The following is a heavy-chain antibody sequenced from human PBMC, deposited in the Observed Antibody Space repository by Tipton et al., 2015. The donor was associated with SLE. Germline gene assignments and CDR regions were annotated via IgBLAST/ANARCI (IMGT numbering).Heavy chain of an antibody. CDR1: GYTFTSYY. D-gene: IGHD3-22*01. V-gene: IGHV1-46*01. CDR3: ARVDMYYYDSSGSPGSAFDI. Sequence: QLVQSGAEVKKSGASVKVSCKASGYTFTSYYMHWVRQAPGQGLEWMGMINPSGGSTNYAQKFQGRVTMTRDTSTNTVYMELRSLRSDDTAVYYCARVDMYYYDSSGSPGSAFDIWGPGTMVTVSS. J-gene: IGHJ3*02. CDR2: INPSGGST.